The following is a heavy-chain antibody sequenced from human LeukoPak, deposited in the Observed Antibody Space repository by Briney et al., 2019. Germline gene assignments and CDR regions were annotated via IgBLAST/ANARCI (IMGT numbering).Heavy chain of an antibody. Sequence: GGSLRLSCAASGFTFDDYGMSWVRQAPGKGLVWVSRINSDGSSTSYADSVKGRFTISRDNAKNTLYLQMNSLRAEDTAVYYCARDQDVIVVVPAAMDYYYGMDVWGQGTTVTVSS. CDR3: ARDQDVIVVVPAAMDYYYGMDV. D-gene: IGHD2-2*01. J-gene: IGHJ6*02. V-gene: IGHV3-74*01. CDR1: GFTFDDYG. CDR2: INSDGSST.